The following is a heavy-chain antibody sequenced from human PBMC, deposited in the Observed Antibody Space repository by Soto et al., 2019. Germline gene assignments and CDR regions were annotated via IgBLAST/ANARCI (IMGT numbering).Heavy chain of an antibody. D-gene: IGHD1-7*01. CDR2: IYYSGST. J-gene: IGHJ6*02. V-gene: IGHV4-30-4*01. CDR3: ARDSQSELELNYYYYGMDV. Sequence: SETLSLTCTVSGGSISSGDYYWSWIRQPPGKGLEWIGYIYYSGSTYYNPSLKSRVTISVDTSKNQFSLKLSSVTAADTAVYYCARDSQSELELNYYYYGMDVWGQGTTVTVSS. CDR1: GGSISSGDYY.